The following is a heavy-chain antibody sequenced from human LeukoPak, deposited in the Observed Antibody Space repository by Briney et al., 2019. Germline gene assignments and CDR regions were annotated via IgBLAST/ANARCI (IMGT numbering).Heavy chain of an antibody. CDR3: ATNPSWGDWFDP. Sequence: SETLSLTCAVSGGSISSGGYSWSWIRQPPGKGLEWIGYIYHSGSTYYNPSLKSRVTISVDRSKNQFSLKLSSVTAADTAVYYCATNPSWGDWFDPWGQGTLVTVSS. V-gene: IGHV4-30-2*01. D-gene: IGHD3-16*01. J-gene: IGHJ5*02. CDR1: GGSISSGGYS. CDR2: IYHSGST.